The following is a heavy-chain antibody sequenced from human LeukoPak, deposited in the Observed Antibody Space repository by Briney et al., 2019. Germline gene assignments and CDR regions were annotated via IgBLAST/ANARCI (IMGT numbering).Heavy chain of an antibody. J-gene: IGHJ4*02. CDR1: GFTFSSYW. Sequence: PGGSLRLSCAASGFTFSSYWMSWVRQAPGKGLEWVANIKQDGSEKYYVDSVKGRFTISRDNAKNSLYLQVNSLRAEDTAVYYCARAPTTYDYVWGSYRQNYYFDYWGQGTLVTVSS. CDR2: IKQDGSEK. D-gene: IGHD3-16*02. V-gene: IGHV3-7*01. CDR3: ARAPTTYDYVWGSYRQNYYFDY.